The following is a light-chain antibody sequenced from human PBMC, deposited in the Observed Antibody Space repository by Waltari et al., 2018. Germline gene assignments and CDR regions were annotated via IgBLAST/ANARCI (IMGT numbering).Light chain of an antibody. V-gene: IGLV2-8*01. CDR2: EVN. CDR1: GSAVGRYIY. Sequence: QSALTQPPSASGSLGQSVAMSCTGTGSAVGRYIYVSWYPQYPGKAPKLLIYEVNKRPSGVPDRFSGSKSGNTASLTVSGLQAEDEADYYCGSYAGANLWVLGGGTKLTVL. CDR3: GSYAGANLWV. J-gene: IGLJ3*02.